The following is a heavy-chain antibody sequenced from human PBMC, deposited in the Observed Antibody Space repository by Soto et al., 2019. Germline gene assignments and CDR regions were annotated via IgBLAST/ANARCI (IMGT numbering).Heavy chain of an antibody. J-gene: IGHJ6*02. Sequence: ASLKVSCKSSVYTFTDYYIHWVRQAPGQGLEWMGWINPNSGGTNYAQKFQGWVTMTRDTSISTAYMELSRLRSDDTAVYYCARRSGTPYGMDVWGQGSRVTVSS. D-gene: IGHD3-10*01. V-gene: IGHV1-2*04. CDR3: ARRSGTPYGMDV. CDR1: VYTFTDYY. CDR2: INPNSGGT.